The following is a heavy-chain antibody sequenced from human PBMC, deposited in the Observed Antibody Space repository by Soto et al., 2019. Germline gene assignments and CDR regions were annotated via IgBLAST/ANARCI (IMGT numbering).Heavy chain of an antibody. D-gene: IGHD3-22*01. Sequence: PSETLSLTCTVSGASIISGDYYWSWIRQPPGKGLEWVGYIYYTGSTYYNPSLKSRLTMSVDASKNQLSLKLSSVTAADTAVYYCARAFDDSSGYYGGLGYWGQGTLVTVSS. V-gene: IGHV4-30-4*01. CDR2: IYYTGST. J-gene: IGHJ4*02. CDR1: GASIISGDYY. CDR3: ARAFDDSSGYYGGLGY.